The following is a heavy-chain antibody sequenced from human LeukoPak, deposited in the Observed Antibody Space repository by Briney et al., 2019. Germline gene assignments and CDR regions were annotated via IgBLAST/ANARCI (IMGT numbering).Heavy chain of an antibody. D-gene: IGHD4-17*01. J-gene: IGHJ4*02. V-gene: IGHV1-69*06. CDR3: AAVTTVTTRVIVY. CDR2: IIPIFGTA. Sequence: GASVKVSCKASGGTFSSYAISWVRQAPGQGLEWMGGIIPIFGTANYAQKFQGRVTITADKSTSTAYMELSSLRSEDTAVYYCAAVTTVTTRVIVYWGQGTLVTVSS. CDR1: GGTFSSYA.